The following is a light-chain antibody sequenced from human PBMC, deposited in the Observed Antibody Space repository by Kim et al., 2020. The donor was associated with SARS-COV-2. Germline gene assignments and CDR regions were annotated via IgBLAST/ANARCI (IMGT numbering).Light chain of an antibody. CDR3: QQYGSSPPYS. Sequence: ENVLTQSPSTLSLSPGERATLSCRASQSISSSRLAWYQQKPGQAPRLLMYGASRRATGTQDRFSGSGSGTDFSLTISRLEPEDFAVYYCQQYGSSPPYSFGQGTKLEI. V-gene: IGKV3-20*01. CDR2: GAS. J-gene: IGKJ2*03. CDR1: QSISSSR.